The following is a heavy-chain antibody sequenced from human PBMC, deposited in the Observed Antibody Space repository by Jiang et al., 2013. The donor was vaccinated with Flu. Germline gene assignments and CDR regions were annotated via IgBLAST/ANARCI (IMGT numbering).Heavy chain of an antibody. CDR2: STLFLVTT. D-gene: IGHD5-18*01. Sequence: GAEVKKPGSVGEGLLARLLEAPSAALLSTGCDRPLGKGLNGWEGSTLFLVTTDYAQKFQGRVTIIADRSTSTAYMDLSSLRSEDTAVYYCARSSWGYSYGPFEYWGQGTLVTVSS. J-gene: IGHJ4*02. CDR1: EAPSAALL. CDR3: ARSSWGYSYGPFEY. V-gene: IGHV1-69*06.